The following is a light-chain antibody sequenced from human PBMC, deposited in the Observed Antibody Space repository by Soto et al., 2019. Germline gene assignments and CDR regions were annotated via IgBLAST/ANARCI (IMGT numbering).Light chain of an antibody. CDR1: QSVSNN. Sequence: EIVMTQSPATLSVYRGERATLSCRASQSVSNNYLAWYQQKPGQAPRLLIYGASTRATGIPARFSGRGSGTECTRTISSLQSEDFAVYYCHHYNNWPRTFGQGTKVDIK. J-gene: IGKJ1*01. CDR3: HHYNNWPRT. CDR2: GAS. V-gene: IGKV3-15*01.